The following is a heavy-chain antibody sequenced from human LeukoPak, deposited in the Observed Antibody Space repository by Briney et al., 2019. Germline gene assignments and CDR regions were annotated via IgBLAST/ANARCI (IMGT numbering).Heavy chain of an antibody. CDR3: ARDRTFGGVIAAQHDY. J-gene: IGHJ4*02. V-gene: IGHV1-69*04. D-gene: IGHD3-16*02. CDR1: GGTFSSYA. Sequence: GASVKVSCKASGGTFSSYAISWVRQAPGQGLEWMGRIIPIFGIANYAQKFQGRVTITADKSTSTACMELSSLRSEDTAVYYCARDRTFGGVIAAQHDYWGQGTLVTVSS. CDR2: IIPIFGIA.